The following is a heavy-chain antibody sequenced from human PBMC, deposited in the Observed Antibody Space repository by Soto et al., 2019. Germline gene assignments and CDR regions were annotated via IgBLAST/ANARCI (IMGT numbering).Heavy chain of an antibody. D-gene: IGHD3-22*01. V-gene: IGHV3-30*18. CDR3: AKDKGTVVVIHFDY. Sequence: GGSLRLSCAASGFTFSSSGMHWVRQAPGKGLEWVAVISYDGSNKYYADSVKGRFTISRDNSKNTLYLQMNSLRAEDTAVYYCAKDKGTVVVIHFDYWGQGTLVTVSS. CDR2: ISYDGSNK. CDR1: GFTFSSSG. J-gene: IGHJ4*02.